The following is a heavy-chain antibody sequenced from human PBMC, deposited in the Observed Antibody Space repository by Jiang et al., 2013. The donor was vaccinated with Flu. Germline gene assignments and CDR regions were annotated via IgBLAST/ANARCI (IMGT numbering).Heavy chain of an antibody. CDR2: INPNSGGT. CDR3: ARSVSGSGSYSGFP. Sequence: GAEVKKPGASVKVSCKASGYTFTGYYMHWVRQAPGQGLEWMGRINPNSGGTNYAQKFQGRVTMTRDTSISTAYMELSSLRSEDTAVYYCARSVSGSGSYSGFPWGQGTLVTVSS. J-gene: IGHJ5*02. V-gene: IGHV1-2*06. CDR1: GYTFTGYY. D-gene: IGHD3-10*01.